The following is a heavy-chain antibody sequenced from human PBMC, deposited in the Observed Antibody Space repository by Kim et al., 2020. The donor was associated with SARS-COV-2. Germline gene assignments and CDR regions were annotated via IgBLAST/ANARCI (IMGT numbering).Heavy chain of an antibody. V-gene: IGHV3-7*01. CDR1: GFTFSSSW. CDR3: ATYGVAVAAPNY. J-gene: IGHJ4*02. Sequence: GGSLRLSCAASGFTFSSSWMSWVRQARGKGLEWVANIKEDGTQKYYADSVKGRFNISRDNAKNSLYLQMDFLGVQDTAVYYCATYGVAVAAPNYWGQGTLVTVSS. D-gene: IGHD6-19*01. CDR2: IKEDGTQK.